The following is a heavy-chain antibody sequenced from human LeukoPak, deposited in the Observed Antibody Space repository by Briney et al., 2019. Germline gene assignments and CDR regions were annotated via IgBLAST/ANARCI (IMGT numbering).Heavy chain of an antibody. CDR2: ISGSGGST. CDR3: AKGSVGARGYYYYYMDV. V-gene: IGHV3-23*01. J-gene: IGHJ6*03. CDR1: GFTVSSNY. Sequence: PGGSLRLSCAASGFTVSSNYMSWVRQAPGKGLEWVSAISGSGGSTYYADSVKGRFTISRDNSKNTLYLQMNSLRAEDTAVYYCAKGSVGARGYYYYYMDVWGKGTTVTVSS. D-gene: IGHD1-26*01.